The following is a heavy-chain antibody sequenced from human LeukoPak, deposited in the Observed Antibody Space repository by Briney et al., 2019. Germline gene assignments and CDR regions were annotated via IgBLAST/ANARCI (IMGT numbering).Heavy chain of an antibody. J-gene: IGHJ6*03. CDR3: AKPAMVGGSGSYHMDV. CDR2: IRYDGTNK. D-gene: IGHD2-15*01. Sequence: GGSLRLSCAVSGFTFNNFGMNWVRQAPGRGLEWVAFIRYDGTNKYYVDSVKGRFTISIVNSKKRLFLQMSSLRPEDTAIYFCAKPAMVGGSGSYHMDVWGIGTTVIVSS. CDR1: GFTFNNFG. V-gene: IGHV3-30*02.